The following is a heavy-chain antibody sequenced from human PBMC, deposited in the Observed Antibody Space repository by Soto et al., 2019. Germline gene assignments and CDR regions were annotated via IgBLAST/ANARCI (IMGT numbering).Heavy chain of an antibody. V-gene: IGHV3-48*02. J-gene: IGHJ4*02. CDR1: GFTFSDYN. D-gene: IGHD3-22*01. CDR3: ARGYSDTSGYNFDC. CDR2: ISIRSGTI. Sequence: GGSLRLSCAASGFTFSDYNMNWVRQAPGKWLEWVSYISIRSGTIYYADFVKGRFTISRDNGKNSLYLQMNSLRDEDAAVYYCARGYSDTSGYNFDCWGQGTLVTVSS.